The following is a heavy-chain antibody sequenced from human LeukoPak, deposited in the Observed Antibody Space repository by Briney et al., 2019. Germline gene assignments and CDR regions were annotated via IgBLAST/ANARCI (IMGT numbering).Heavy chain of an antibody. V-gene: IGHV3-21*01. J-gene: IGHJ4*02. CDR1: GSTFSSYG. D-gene: IGHD2-2*01. CDR2: ISSSGSYM. CDR3: ARDIRFCISTSCDDGGPDY. Sequence: PGGSLRLSCAASGSTFSSYGMHWVRQAPGKGLEWVSSISSSGSYMYYADSVKGRFTISRDNAKNSLFVQMNSLRADDTAVYYCARDIRFCISTSCDDGGPDYWGQGTLVTVSS.